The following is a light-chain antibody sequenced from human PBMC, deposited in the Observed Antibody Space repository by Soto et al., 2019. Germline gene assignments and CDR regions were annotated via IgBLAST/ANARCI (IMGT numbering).Light chain of an antibody. CDR1: QSVRSN. CDR2: GAS. J-gene: IGKJ1*01. V-gene: IGKV3D-15*01. CDR3: QQYNNWPRT. Sequence: EIVMTQSPATLSVSPGERATLSCRASQSVRSNLAWFQQKPGQPPRLLIYGASTRATGVPARFSGSGSGTEFTLNISSLQSEDFALYYCQQYNNWPRTFGQGTKVEIK.